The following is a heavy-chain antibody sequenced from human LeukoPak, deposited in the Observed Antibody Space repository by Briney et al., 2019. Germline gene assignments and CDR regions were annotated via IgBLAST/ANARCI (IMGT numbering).Heavy chain of an antibody. CDR2: INHSGST. CDR3: ARVSSSWYRDWFDP. J-gene: IGHJ5*02. CDR1: GGSFSGYY. Sequence: PSETLPLTCAVYGGSFSGYYWSWIRQPPGKGLEWIGEINHSGSTNYNPSLKSRVTISVDTSKNQFSLKLSSVTAADTAVYYCARVSSSWYRDWFDPWGQGTLVTVSS. V-gene: IGHV4-34*01. D-gene: IGHD6-13*01.